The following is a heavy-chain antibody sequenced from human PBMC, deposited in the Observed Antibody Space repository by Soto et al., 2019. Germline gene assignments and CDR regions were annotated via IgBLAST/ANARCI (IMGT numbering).Heavy chain of an antibody. Sequence: SETLSLTCTVSGGSVSSGSYYWSWIRQPPGKGLEWIGYIYYSGSTNYNPSLKSRVTISVDTSKNQFSLKLSSVTAADTAVYYCARVQSARWYYYDSSGYSFDYWGQGTLVTVSS. CDR1: GGSVSSGSYY. CDR2: IYYSGST. V-gene: IGHV4-61*01. J-gene: IGHJ4*02. D-gene: IGHD3-22*01. CDR3: ARVQSARWYYYDSSGYSFDY.